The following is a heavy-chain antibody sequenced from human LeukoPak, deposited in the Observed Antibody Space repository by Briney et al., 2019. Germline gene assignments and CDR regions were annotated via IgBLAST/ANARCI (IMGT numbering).Heavy chain of an antibody. CDR2: IRYDGTSK. CDR1: GFTFSSYG. V-gene: IGHV3-30*02. CDR3: ARYGNTFDI. D-gene: IGHD2/OR15-2a*01. J-gene: IGHJ3*02. Sequence: GGSLRLSCAASGFTFSSYGVHWVRQAPGKGLEWVSFIRYDGTSKFYADSVKGRFTISRDNPKNTLCLQMNSLRAEDTAVYYCARYGNTFDIWGQGTMVTVSS.